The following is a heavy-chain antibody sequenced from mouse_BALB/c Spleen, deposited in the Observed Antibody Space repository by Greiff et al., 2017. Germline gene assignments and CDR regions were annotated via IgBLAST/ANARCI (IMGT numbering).Heavy chain of an antibody. V-gene: IGHV5-9-4*01. CDR1: GFTFSSYA. Sequence: EVKLVESGGGLVKPGGSLKLSCAASGFTFSSYAMSWVRQSPEKRLEWVAEISSGGSYTYYPDTVTGRFTISRDNAKNTLYLEMSSLRSEDTAMYYCARDSPYGNYGAMDYWGQGTSVTVSS. CDR2: ISSGGSYT. J-gene: IGHJ4*01. CDR3: ARDSPYGNYGAMDY. D-gene: IGHD2-10*02.